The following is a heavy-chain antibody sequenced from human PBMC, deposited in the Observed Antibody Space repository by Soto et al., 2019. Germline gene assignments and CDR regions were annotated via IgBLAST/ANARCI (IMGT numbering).Heavy chain of an antibody. D-gene: IGHD2-2*01. CDR2: ISPDGGNK. Sequence: LRLSFVGSGXTFSKYGMHWVRQAPGRGLEWVAVISPDGGNKYYGGSVKGRFAVTRDNSKGSLSLQMNSLRVEDTATYYCARVFDRTSCRYYYDGMDVWGQGATVTVSS. CDR1: GXTFSKYG. V-gene: IGHV3-30*03. J-gene: IGHJ6*02. CDR3: ARVFDRTSCRYYYDGMDV.